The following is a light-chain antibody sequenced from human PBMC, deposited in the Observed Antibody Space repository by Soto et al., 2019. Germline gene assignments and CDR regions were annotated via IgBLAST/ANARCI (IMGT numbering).Light chain of an antibody. Sequence: QSALTQPPSASGSPGQSVTISCTGTSSDVGAYNYVSWYQQHPGKAPKLMIYAVNKRPSGVPDRFSGSKSGNTASLTVSGHQAEDEADYFCSAYAGSYKLIFGGGTKLTV. J-gene: IGLJ2*01. CDR2: AVN. CDR1: SSDVGAYNY. CDR3: SAYAGSYKLI. V-gene: IGLV2-8*01.